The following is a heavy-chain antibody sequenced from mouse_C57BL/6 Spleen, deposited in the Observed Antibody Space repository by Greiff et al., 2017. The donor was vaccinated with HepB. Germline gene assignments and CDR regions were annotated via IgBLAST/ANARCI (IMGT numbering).Heavy chain of an antibody. Sequence: QVQLQQPGTELVKPGASVKLSCKASGYTFTSYWMHWVKQRPGQGLEWIGNINPSNGGTNYNEKFKSKATLTVDKSSSTAYMQLSSLTSEDAAVYYCARGPASALRAAFAYWGQGTLVTVSA. J-gene: IGHJ3*01. D-gene: IGHD6-1*01. CDR1: GYTFTSYW. CDR3: ARGPASALRAAFAY. CDR2: INPSNGGT. V-gene: IGHV1-53*01.